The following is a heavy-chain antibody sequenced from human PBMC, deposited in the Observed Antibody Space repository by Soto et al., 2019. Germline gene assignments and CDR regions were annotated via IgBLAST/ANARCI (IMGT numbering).Heavy chain of an antibody. D-gene: IGHD3-10*01. CDR1: GFTFSSYA. V-gene: IGHV3-33*08. CDR3: ARDPMTSSGNPYLDY. Sequence: GGSLRLSCAASGFTFSSYAMHWVRQAPGKGLEWVAVIWYDGSNKYYADSVKGRFTISRDNSKNTLYLQMNSLRAEDTAVYYCARDPMTSSGNPYLDYWGQGTLVTVSS. J-gene: IGHJ4*02. CDR2: IWYDGSNK.